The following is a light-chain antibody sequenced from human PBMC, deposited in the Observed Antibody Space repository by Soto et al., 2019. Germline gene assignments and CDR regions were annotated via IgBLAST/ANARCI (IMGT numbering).Light chain of an antibody. CDR1: QSITGY. CDR2: DSS. J-gene: IGKJ1*01. Sequence: EIVLTQSPATLSLSPGERATLSCRASQSITGYLAWYQQKSGQAPRLLIYDSSNRATGIPARFSGSGSGTDFTLTISSLETEDFAVYYCLQRSAWPWTFGQGTKVEI. CDR3: LQRSAWPWT. V-gene: IGKV3-11*01.